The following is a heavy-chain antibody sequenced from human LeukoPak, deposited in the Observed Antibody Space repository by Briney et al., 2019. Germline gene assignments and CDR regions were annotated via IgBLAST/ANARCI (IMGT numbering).Heavy chain of an antibody. CDR3: ARGLYSSSWYVDDAFDI. CDR2: ISSSSSYI. Sequence: EPGGSLRLSCAVSGFTFSSYSMNWVRQAPGKGLEWVSSISSSSSYIYYADSVKGRFTISRDNAKNSLYLQMNSLRAEDTAVYYCARGLYSSSWYVDDAFDIWGQGTMVTVSS. V-gene: IGHV3-21*01. D-gene: IGHD6-13*01. J-gene: IGHJ3*02. CDR1: GFTFSSYS.